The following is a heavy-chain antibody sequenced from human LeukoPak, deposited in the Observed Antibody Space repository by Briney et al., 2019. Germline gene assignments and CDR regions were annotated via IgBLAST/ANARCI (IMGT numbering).Heavy chain of an antibody. V-gene: IGHV3-53*01. CDR1: GLTGTNNF. CDR2: LYVGGSTT. CDR3: ARARHTYSSGTSNYFYYYMDV. J-gene: IGHJ6*03. Sequence: GGSLRLSCAASGLTGTNNFMTWVRQVPGKGLEWVSVLYVGGSTTYYADSVKSRFTISRDNSKNTVYLQMNSLRAEDTAVYYCARARHTYSSGTSNYFYYYMDVWGKGTTVTVSS. D-gene: IGHD6-19*01.